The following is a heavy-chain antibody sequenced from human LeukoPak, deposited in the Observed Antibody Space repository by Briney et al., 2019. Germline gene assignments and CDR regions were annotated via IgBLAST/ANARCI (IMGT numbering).Heavy chain of an antibody. CDR3: ARGRETAIAAKRKRPYYYGMDV. V-gene: IGHV3-33*08. Sequence: GGSLRLSCAASGFTFSSYAMSWVRQAPGKGLEWVAVIWYDGSNKYYADSVKGRFTISRDNSKNTLYLQMNSLRAEDTAVYYCARGRETAIAAKRKRPYYYGMDVWGQGTTVTVSS. CDR2: IWYDGSNK. CDR1: GFTFSSYA. J-gene: IGHJ6*02. D-gene: IGHD2-15*01.